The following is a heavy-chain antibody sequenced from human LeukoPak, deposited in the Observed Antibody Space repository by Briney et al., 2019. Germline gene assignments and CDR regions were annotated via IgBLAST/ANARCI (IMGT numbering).Heavy chain of an antibody. D-gene: IGHD5-12*01. Sequence: GGSLRLSCAASGFSFSSYGMHWARQAPGKGLEWVAVISYDESNKYYALSVKGRFTISRDNSKNTLYLQMSSLRAEDTAVYYCAKDLEATTRGFDYWGQGSRVTVSS. CDR2: ISYDESNK. V-gene: IGHV3-30*18. CDR3: AKDLEATTRGFDY. CDR1: GFSFSSYG. J-gene: IGHJ4*02.